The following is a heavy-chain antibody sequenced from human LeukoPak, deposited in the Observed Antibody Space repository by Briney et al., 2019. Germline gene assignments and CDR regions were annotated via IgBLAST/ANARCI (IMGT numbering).Heavy chain of an antibody. Sequence: GGSLRLSCAASGFTFNNYNMNWVRQAPGKGLEWVSYISSSSSTIYYADSVRGRFTISRDNAKNSLYLQMNSLRAEDTAVYYCARDEGGIAAGGYYYYGMDVWGQGTTVTVSS. CDR2: ISSSSSTI. V-gene: IGHV3-48*04. D-gene: IGHD6-13*01. CDR3: ARDEGGIAAGGYYYYGMDV. CDR1: GFTFNNYN. J-gene: IGHJ6*02.